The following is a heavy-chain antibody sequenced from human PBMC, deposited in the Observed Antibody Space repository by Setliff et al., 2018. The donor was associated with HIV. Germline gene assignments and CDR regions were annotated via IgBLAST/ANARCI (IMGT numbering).Heavy chain of an antibody. CDR3: ARHWGRDLGHAFEA. Sequence: PSETLSLTCSVSGDSISSGSYYWSWIRLPAGKGLEWIGSLYYSGTTYYNPSLKSRVTISVDTSKNQFSLNLRPEDTALYYCARHWGRDLGHAFEAWGQGTMVTVSS. CDR1: GDSISSGSYY. D-gene: IGHD3-16*01. J-gene: IGHJ3*01. CDR2: LYYSGTT. V-gene: IGHV4-39*07.